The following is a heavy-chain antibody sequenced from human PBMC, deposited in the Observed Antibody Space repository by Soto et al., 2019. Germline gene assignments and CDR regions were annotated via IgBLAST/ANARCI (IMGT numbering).Heavy chain of an antibody. CDR2: ISAYNGNT. V-gene: IGHV1-18*01. J-gene: IGHJ6*02. CDR3: ARIDYGSGSHNPPRPKLYYYYGMDV. CDR1: GYTFTSYG. Sequence: ASVKVSCKASGYTFTSYGISWVRQAPGQGLEWMGWISAYNGNTNYAQKLQGRVTMTTDTSTSTAYMELRSLRSDDTAVYYCARIDYGSGSHNPPRPKLYYYYGMDVWGQGTTVTVSS. D-gene: IGHD3-10*01.